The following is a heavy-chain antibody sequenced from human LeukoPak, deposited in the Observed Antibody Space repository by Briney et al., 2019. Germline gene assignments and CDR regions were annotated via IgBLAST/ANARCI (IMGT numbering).Heavy chain of an antibody. D-gene: IGHD3-10*01. Sequence: SETLSLTCAVYGGSFSGYYWNWIRQPPGKGLEWIGYIYYSGSTNYNPSLKSRVTISVDTSKTRFSLRLSSVTAADTAVYYCARGYYDSGTYSGYFQHWGQGTLVTVSS. CDR3: ARGYYDSGTYSGYFQH. V-gene: IGHV4-59*01. J-gene: IGHJ1*01. CDR1: GGSFSGYY. CDR2: IYYSGST.